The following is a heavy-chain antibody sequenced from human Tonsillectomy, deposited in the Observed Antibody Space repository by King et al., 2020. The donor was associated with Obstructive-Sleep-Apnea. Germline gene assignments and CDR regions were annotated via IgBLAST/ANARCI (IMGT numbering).Heavy chain of an antibody. Sequence: QVQLVESGVEVKKPGASVKVSCKASGYTFTNYGISWVRQAPGQGLEWMGWISAYNGNTNYAQKFQGRVTMTTDTSTSTVYMELRSLRSDDTAVSYWPRDVPPVPTWEKDYYSSYGMDGWGQGTTVTVSS. J-gene: IGHJ6*02. CDR2: ISAYNGNT. V-gene: IGHV1-18*04. D-gene: IGHD4-17*01. CDR3: PRDVPPVPTWEKDYYSSYGMDG. CDR1: GYTFTNYG.